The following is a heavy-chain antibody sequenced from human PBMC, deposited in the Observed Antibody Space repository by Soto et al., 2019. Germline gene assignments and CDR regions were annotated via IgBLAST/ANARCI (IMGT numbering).Heavy chain of an antibody. CDR3: ARNGERDLGLNYYFYYGMAV. CDR2: VSPYSNIT. CDR1: HYIFTTCG. Sequence: GASVKVSCKASHYIFTTCGISCVRQAPGQGLEWMGWVSPYSNITNYAQKFQGRVTMTTETSTSTVYMELRSLRSDDTAMYYCARNGERDLGLNYYFYYGMAVWGKGTSVPVS. D-gene: IGHD3-10*01. J-gene: IGHJ6*04. V-gene: IGHV1-18*01.